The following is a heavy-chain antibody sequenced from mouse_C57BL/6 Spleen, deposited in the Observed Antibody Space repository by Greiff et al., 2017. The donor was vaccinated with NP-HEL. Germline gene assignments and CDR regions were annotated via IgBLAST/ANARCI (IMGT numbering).Heavy chain of an antibody. CDR3: AREGITTVVADYYAMDY. D-gene: IGHD1-1*01. Sequence: QVQLQQSGPELVKPGASVKISCKASGYAFSSSWMNWVKQRPGKGLEWIGRIYPGDGDTNYNGKFKGKATLTADKSSSTAYMQLSSLTSEDSAVYFCAREGITTVVADYYAMDYWGQGTSVTVSS. CDR2: IYPGDGDT. J-gene: IGHJ4*01. CDR1: GYAFSSSW. V-gene: IGHV1-82*01.